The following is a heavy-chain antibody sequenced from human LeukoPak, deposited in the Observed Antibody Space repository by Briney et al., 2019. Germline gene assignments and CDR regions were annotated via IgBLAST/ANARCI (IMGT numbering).Heavy chain of an antibody. CDR1: GFTFNSYW. CDR3: AREYSGYVP. V-gene: IGHV3-7*01. J-gene: IGHJ5*02. Sequence: GGSLRLSCAASGFTFNSYWMSWVRQAPGKGLEWVANIKQDGSEKYYVDSVKGRFTISRDNAKNSLYLQMNSLRAEDTAVYYCAREYSGYVPWGPGTLVTVSS. CDR2: IKQDGSEK. D-gene: IGHD5-12*01.